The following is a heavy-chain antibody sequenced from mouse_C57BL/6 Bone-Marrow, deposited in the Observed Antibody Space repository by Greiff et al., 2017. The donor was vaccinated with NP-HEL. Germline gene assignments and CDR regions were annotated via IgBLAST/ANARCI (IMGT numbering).Heavy chain of an antibody. V-gene: IGHV1-59*01. Sequence: QVQLQQPGAELVRPGTSVKLSCKASGYTFTSYWMHWVKQRPGQGLEWIGVIDPSDSYTNYNQKFKGKATLTVDTSSSTAYMQLSSLTSEDSAVYYCAPIYYCGSSPWFAYWGQGTLVTVSA. CDR1: GYTFTSYW. CDR3: APIYYCGSSPWFAY. D-gene: IGHD1-1*01. J-gene: IGHJ3*01. CDR2: IDPSDSYT.